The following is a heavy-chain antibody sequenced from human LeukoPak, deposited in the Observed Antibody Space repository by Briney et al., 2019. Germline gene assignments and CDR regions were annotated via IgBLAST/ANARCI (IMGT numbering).Heavy chain of an antibody. Sequence: GGSLRLSCAVSGFTFSSYWLSWVRQAPGKGLEWVGLVKSKTDGGTTDYAAPVKGIFTILRDDSKKTLYLQMNSLKTEDTAVYYCTTQDDYYYMDVWGKGTTVTVSS. J-gene: IGHJ6*03. CDR3: TTQDDYYYMDV. CDR1: GFTFSSYW. CDR2: VKSKTDGGTT. V-gene: IGHV3-15*01.